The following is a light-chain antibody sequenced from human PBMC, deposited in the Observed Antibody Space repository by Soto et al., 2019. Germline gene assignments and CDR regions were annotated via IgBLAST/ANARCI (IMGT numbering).Light chain of an antibody. J-gene: IGKJ5*01. CDR3: QQRSNWPLT. V-gene: IGKV3-15*01. CDR2: GAS. Sequence: EIVMTQSPATLSVSPGERATLSCRASQSVSSNLAWYQQKPGQAPRLLIYGASTRATGIPAKFSGGGSGTEFTLTISSLEPEDFAVYYCQQRSNWPLTFGQGTRLENK. CDR1: QSVSSN.